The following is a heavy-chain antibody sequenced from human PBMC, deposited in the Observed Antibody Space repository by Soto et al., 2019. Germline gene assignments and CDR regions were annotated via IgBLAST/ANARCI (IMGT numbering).Heavy chain of an antibody. Sequence: GGSLRLSCAASGFTVSSNYMSWVRQAPGKGLEWVSVIYSGGSTYYADSVKGRFTISRDNSKNTLYLQMNSLRAEDTAVYYCARVDYSNYDYYYGMDVWGQGTTVTVSS. CDR3: ARVDYSNYDYYYGMDV. J-gene: IGHJ6*02. V-gene: IGHV3-53*01. CDR2: IYSGGST. CDR1: GFTVSSNY. D-gene: IGHD4-4*01.